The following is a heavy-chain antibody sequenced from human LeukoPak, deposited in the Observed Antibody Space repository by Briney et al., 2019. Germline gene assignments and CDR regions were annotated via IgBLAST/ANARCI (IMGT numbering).Heavy chain of an antibody. D-gene: IGHD6-19*01. J-gene: IGHJ4*02. Sequence: PGGSLRLSCAASGFTVSSNYMSWVRQAPGKGLEWVSVIYSGGSTYYADSVKGRFTISRDNSKNTLYLQMNSLRAEDTAVYYCARHSRYSSGWDYYFDYWGQGTLVTVSS. CDR3: ARHSRYSSGWDYYFDY. CDR2: IYSGGST. V-gene: IGHV3-66*04. CDR1: GFTVSSNY.